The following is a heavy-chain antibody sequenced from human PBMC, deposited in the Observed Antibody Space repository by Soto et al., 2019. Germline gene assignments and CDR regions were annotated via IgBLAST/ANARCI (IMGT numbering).Heavy chain of an antibody. CDR3: ARHEQYNNYYYGMDV. J-gene: IGHJ6*02. CDR2: IYPYDSVT. V-gene: IGHV5-51*01. D-gene: IGHD1-1*01. CDR1: GYSFNTYW. Sequence: GESLKISCKTSGYSFNTYWIAWVRQMPGKGLEWIGIIYPYDSVTTYGPSFQGHVTISADNSISTAYLQWSSLKASDTAIYYCARHEQYNNYYYGMDVWGQGTTVTVSS.